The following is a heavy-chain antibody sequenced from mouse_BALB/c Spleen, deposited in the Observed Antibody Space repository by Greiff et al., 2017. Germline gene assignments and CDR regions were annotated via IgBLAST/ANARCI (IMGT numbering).Heavy chain of an antibody. D-gene: IGHD3-3*01. J-gene: IGHJ4*01. CDR2: INPYNDGT. Sequence: EVQLQESGPELVKPGASVKMSCKASGYTFTSYVMHWVKQKPGQGLEWIGYINPYNDGTKYNEKFKGKATLTSDKSSSTAYMELSSLTSEDSAVYYCARGTLGYYYAMDYWGQGTSVTVSS. V-gene: IGHV1-14*01. CDR3: ARGTLGYYYAMDY. CDR1: GYTFTSYV.